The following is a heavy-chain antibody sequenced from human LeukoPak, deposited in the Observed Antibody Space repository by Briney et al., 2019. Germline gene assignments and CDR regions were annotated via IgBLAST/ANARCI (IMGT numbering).Heavy chain of an antibody. CDR1: GFTFDDYG. V-gene: IGHV3-7*01. J-gene: IGHJ4*02. Sequence: GGSLRLSCAASGFTFDDYGMSWVRQAPGKGLEWVANVNQDGSGKYYVDSVKGRFTISKDNAKNSLYLQMNSLRAEDTAVYYCNGPAYWGQGTLVTVSS. CDR2: VNQDGSGK. CDR3: NGPAY.